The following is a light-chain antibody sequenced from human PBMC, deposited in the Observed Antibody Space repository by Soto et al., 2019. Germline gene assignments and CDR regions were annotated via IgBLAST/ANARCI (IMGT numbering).Light chain of an antibody. Sequence: DIQMTQSPSTLSASVGDRVTITCRASQTIINWLAWYQQKPGKAPKLLIYKSSTLEGEVPSRFSGSGSETEFTLTINSLQPDDSATYYCKQYHTYWCTLGQGTKVEIK. CDR1: QTIINW. J-gene: IGKJ1*01. V-gene: IGKV1-5*03. CDR3: KQYHTYWCT. CDR2: KSS.